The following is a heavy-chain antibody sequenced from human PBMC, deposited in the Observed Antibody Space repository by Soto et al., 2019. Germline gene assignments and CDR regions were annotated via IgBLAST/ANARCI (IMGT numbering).Heavy chain of an antibody. CDR1: GGSISSSSYY. V-gene: IGHV4-39*01. CDR2: IYYSGST. CDR3: AGKGDYYYYGMDV. Sequence: SETLSLTCTVSGGSISSSSYYWGWIRQPPGKGLEWIGSIYYSGSTYYDPSLKSRVTISVDTSKNQFSLKLSSVTAADTAVYYCAGKGDYYYYGMDVWGQGTTVTVSS. J-gene: IGHJ6*02.